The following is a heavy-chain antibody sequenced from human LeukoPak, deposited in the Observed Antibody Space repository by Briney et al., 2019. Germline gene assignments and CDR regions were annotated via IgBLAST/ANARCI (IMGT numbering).Heavy chain of an antibody. CDR3: ARKGPANYYYYYMDV. CDR1: GYTFTSYD. D-gene: IGHD2-2*01. V-gene: IGHV1-8*01. Sequence: ASVKVSCKASGYTFTSYDINWVRQATGQGLEWLGWMNPNSGNTGYAQKFQGRVTMTRNTSISTAYMELSSLKSEDTAVYYCARKGPANYYYYYMDVWGKGTSVTVSS. J-gene: IGHJ6*03. CDR2: MNPNSGNT.